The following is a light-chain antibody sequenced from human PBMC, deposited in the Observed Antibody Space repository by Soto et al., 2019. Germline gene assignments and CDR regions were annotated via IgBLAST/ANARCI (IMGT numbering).Light chain of an antibody. J-gene: IGKJ2*01. CDR3: QQYGSSPRT. Sequence: EIVLTQSPGTLSLSPGERATLSCRASQSVSSSYLAWYQQKPGQAPRLLIYGASSRATGIPDRFCGSGSGTGFTLTISRLEPEDFAVYYCQQYGSSPRTFGQGTKLEIK. CDR1: QSVSSSY. V-gene: IGKV3-20*01. CDR2: GAS.